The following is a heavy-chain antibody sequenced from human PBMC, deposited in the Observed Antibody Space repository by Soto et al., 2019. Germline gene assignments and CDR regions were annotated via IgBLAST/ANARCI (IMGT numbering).Heavy chain of an antibody. CDR1: GYTFTNFG. Sequence: QVQLVQSGAEVKKPGASVKVSCKASGYTFTNFGISWVRQAPGQGLEWMGWISAHNGNTNYAQNIQGRVTMTTDTSTSTAEMELRRLRSDDTAVDYCATGGTPIDSWGQGTLVTVSS. CDR3: ATGGTPIDS. J-gene: IGHJ4*02. CDR2: ISAHNGNT. D-gene: IGHD3-16*01. V-gene: IGHV1-18*01.